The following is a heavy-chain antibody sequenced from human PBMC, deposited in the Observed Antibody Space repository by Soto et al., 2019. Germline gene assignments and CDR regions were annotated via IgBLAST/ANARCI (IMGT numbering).Heavy chain of an antibody. Sequence: EVQLVESGGGLVQPGGSLRLSCAASGFTVSSNYMSWVRQAPGKGLEWVSVIYSGGSTYYADSVKGRFTISRDNSKNTLYLQMNSLRAEDTAVYYCATGDSSSWPLQGYYWGQGTLVTVSS. D-gene: IGHD6-13*01. CDR2: IYSGGST. J-gene: IGHJ4*02. CDR1: GFTVSSNY. CDR3: ATGDSSSWPLQGYY. V-gene: IGHV3-66*01.